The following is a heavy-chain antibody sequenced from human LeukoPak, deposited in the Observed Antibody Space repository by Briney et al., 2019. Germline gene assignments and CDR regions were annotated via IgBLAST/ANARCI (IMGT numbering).Heavy chain of an antibody. Sequence: GGSLRLSCAASGFTFSDYYMSRIRQAPGKGLEWVSYISSSSSYTNYADSVKGRFTISRDNAKNSLYLQMNSLRAEDTAVYYCARGDLWFGELLDYWGQGTLVTVSS. CDR2: ISSSSSYT. J-gene: IGHJ4*02. CDR3: ARGDLWFGELLDY. V-gene: IGHV3-11*06. D-gene: IGHD3-10*01. CDR1: GFTFSDYY.